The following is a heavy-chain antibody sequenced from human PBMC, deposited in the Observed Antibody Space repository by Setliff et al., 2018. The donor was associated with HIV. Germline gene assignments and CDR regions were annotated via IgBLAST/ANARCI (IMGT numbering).Heavy chain of an antibody. CDR2: INTSGGTT. Sequence: GASVKVSCKASGYTFTGYYMHWVRQAPGQGLEWMGVINTSGGTTRNSQKFQGRVTMTRDTSTSTVYMELSSLRSEDTAFYYCTLGYCSVGSCYSVDFDYWGQGTLVTVSS. J-gene: IGHJ4*02. D-gene: IGHD2-15*01. CDR1: GYTFTGYY. CDR3: TLGYCSVGSCYSVDFDY. V-gene: IGHV1-46*03.